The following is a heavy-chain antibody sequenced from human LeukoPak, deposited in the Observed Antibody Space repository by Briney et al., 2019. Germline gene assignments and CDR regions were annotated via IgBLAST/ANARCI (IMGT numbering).Heavy chain of an antibody. CDR3: VKESGFMVAPNSAFDI. CDR2: ISRNGGST. Sequence: GGSLRLSCSASGFTFNSHPMHWVRQAPGKGLEYVSGISRNGGSTYYADSGKGRFTISRDNSKNTLYLQISSLRAKDTSVNYCVKESGFMVAPNSAFDIWGQGTMVTVSS. CDR1: GFTFNSHP. J-gene: IGHJ3*02. D-gene: IGHD4/OR15-4a*01. V-gene: IGHV3-64D*06.